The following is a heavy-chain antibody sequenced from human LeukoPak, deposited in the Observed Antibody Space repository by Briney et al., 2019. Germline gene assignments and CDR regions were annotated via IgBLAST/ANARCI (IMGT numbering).Heavy chain of an antibody. CDR2: IRYDGNKK. D-gene: IGHD5-18*01. V-gene: IGHV3-30*02. CDR3: ALRRGYSYGPFDY. J-gene: IGHJ4*02. CDR1: GFIFSNFW. Sequence: GESLRLSCTGSGFIFSNFWMGWARQGPGKGLQWVAFIRYDGNKKYYADSVKGRFTISRDNSKNTLYLQMNSLRAEDTAVYYCALRRGYSYGPFDYWGQGTLVTVSS.